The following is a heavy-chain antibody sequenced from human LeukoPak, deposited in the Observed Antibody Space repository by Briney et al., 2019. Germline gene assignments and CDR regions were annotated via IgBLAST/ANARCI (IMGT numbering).Heavy chain of an antibody. J-gene: IGHJ4*02. CDR1: GFTFSTYA. CDR2: ISDSGGST. V-gene: IGHV3-23*01. CDR3: VKTQTHFGDYGRDY. Sequence: PGGSLRLSCAASGFTFSTYAMSWVRQALGKGLEWVSAISDSGGSTYYAESVKGRFTVSRDNSKNMLYMQMNSLRAEDTAVYYCVKTQTHFGDYGRDYWGQGTLVTVSS. D-gene: IGHD4-17*01.